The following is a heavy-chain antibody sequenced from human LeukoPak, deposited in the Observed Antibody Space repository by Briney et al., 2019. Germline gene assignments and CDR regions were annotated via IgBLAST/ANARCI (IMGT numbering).Heavy chain of an antibody. CDR1: GYTFTGYY. D-gene: IGHD6-6*01. V-gene: IGHV1-2*02. Sequence: ASVKVSCKASGYTFTGYYMHWVRQAPGQGLEWKGWINPNSGGTNYAQKFQGRVTMTRDTSISTAYMELSRLRSDDTAVYYCARVRSPYSSSPLGAFDIWGQGTMVTVSS. CDR2: INPNSGGT. CDR3: ARVRSPYSSSPLGAFDI. J-gene: IGHJ3*02.